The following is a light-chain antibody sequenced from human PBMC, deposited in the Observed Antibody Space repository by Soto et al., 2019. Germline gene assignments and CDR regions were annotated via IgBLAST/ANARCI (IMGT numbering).Light chain of an antibody. CDR3: QQYGSSRWT. J-gene: IGKJ1*01. CDR1: QSVSGSY. CDR2: GAS. V-gene: IGKV3-20*01. Sequence: EIVLTQSPGTLSLSPGERATLSCRASQSVSGSYLAWYQQRPGQAPRLLIYGASSRATGIPDRFSGSGSGTDFTLTITRLEPGDFAVYYCQQYGSSRWTFGRGTKVEIK.